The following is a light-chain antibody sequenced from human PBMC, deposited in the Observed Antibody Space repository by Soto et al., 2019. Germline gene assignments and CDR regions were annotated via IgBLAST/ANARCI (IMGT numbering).Light chain of an antibody. Sequence: DIQMTQSPSTLSGSVGDRVTITCRASQTISSWLAWYQQKPGKAPKLLIYKASTLKSGVPSRFSGSVSGTEFTLTISSLQPDDFAVYYCQQYGSSPLTFGGGTRVDIK. CDR1: QTISSW. V-gene: IGKV1-5*03. J-gene: IGKJ4*01. CDR3: QQYGSSPLT. CDR2: KAS.